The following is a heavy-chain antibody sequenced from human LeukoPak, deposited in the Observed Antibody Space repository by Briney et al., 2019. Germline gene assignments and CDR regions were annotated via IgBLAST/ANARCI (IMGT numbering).Heavy chain of an antibody. CDR2: INTNTGSP. CDR1: GYTFTTYA. J-gene: IGHJ4*02. CDR3: ARSGGSSYFDY. V-gene: IGHV7-4-1*02. Sequence: ASVTVSCKASGYTFTTYAMNWVRQAPGQGLEWMGWINTNTGSPTYAQGFTGRFVLSLDTSVSTAYLRISSLKAEDTAVYYCARSGGSSYFDYWGQGTLVTVSS. D-gene: IGHD2-15*01.